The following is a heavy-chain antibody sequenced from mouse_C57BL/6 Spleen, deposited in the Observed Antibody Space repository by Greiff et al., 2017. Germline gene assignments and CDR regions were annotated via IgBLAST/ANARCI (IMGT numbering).Heavy chain of an antibody. J-gene: IGHJ3*01. CDR3: ARSPYYGSSQAWFAY. V-gene: IGHV1-50*01. Sequence: VQLQQSGAELVKPGASVQLSCKASGYTFTSYWMQWVKQRPGQGLEWIGEIDPSDSYTNYNQKFKGKATLTVDTSSSTAYMQLSSLTSEDSAVYYCARSPYYGSSQAWFAYWGQGTLVTVSA. D-gene: IGHD1-1*01. CDR2: IDPSDSYT. CDR1: GYTFTSYW.